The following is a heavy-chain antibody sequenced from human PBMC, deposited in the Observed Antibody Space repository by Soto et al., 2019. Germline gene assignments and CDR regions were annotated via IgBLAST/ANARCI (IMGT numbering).Heavy chain of an antibody. V-gene: IGHV3-11*01. Sequence: PGGSLRLSCAASGFTFSDYYMSWIRQAPGKGLEWVSYISSSGSTIYYADSVKGRFTISRDNAKNSLYLQMDSLRAEDTAVYHCASHATGVYDFWRGYPTYYFDYWGQGTLVTVSS. D-gene: IGHD3-3*01. CDR3: ASHATGVYDFWRGYPTYYFDY. CDR1: GFTFSDYY. CDR2: ISSSGSTI. J-gene: IGHJ4*02.